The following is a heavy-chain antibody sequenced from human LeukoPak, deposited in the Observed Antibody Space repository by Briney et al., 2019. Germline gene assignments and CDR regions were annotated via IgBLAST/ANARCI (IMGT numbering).Heavy chain of an antibody. V-gene: IGHV3-49*03. D-gene: IGHD3-10*01. CDR2: IRSKAYGGTT. Sequence: GGSLRLSCTASGFTFGDYAMSWFRQAPGKGLEWVGFIRSKAYGGTTEYAASVKGRFTISRDDSKSIAYLQMNSLKTEDTAVYYCTRGGGFGELFLFDYWGQGTLVTVSS. J-gene: IGHJ4*02. CDR3: TRGGGFGELFLFDY. CDR1: GFTFGDYA.